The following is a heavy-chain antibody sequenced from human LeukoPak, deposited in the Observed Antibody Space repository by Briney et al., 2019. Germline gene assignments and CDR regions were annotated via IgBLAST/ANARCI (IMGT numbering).Heavy chain of an antibody. D-gene: IGHD3-22*01. CDR2: ISSSSSYI. Sequence: GGSLRLSCAASGFTFSSYSMNWLRQAPGKGLEWVSSISSSSSYIYYADSVKGRFTISRDNAKNSLYLQMNSLRAEDTAVYYCARDKAPGHYDSSGSLVYWGQGTLVTVSS. CDR3: ARDKAPGHYDSSGSLVY. V-gene: IGHV3-21*01. CDR1: GFTFSSYS. J-gene: IGHJ4*02.